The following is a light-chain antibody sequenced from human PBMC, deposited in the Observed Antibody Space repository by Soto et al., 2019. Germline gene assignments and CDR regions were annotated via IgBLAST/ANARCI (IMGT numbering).Light chain of an antibody. CDR3: QQYGNSPLT. CDR2: ATY. V-gene: IGKV3-20*01. CDR1: ESVASIY. Sequence: DIVLTQSPGTLSLSPGDRAILSGGASESVASIYVAWYQHKPGLPPRLLVSATYSRATGIPDRYRGSWSGRDSTLSISRMEPDDAALSFCQQYGNSPLTFGQGKRLEIK. J-gene: IGKJ5*01.